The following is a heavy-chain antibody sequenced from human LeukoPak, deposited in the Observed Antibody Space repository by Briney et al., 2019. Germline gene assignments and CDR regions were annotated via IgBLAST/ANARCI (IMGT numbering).Heavy chain of an antibody. CDR3: ARDYYGSGSYSGY. V-gene: IGHV1-2*06. J-gene: IGHJ4*02. CDR1: GYTXTGYY. D-gene: IGHD3-10*01. Sequence: GASVKVSCKASGYTXTGYYMHWVRQAPGQGLEWMGRINPNSGGTNYAQKFQGRVTMTRDTSISTAYMELSRLRSDDTAVYYCARDYYGSGSYSGYWGQGTLVTVSS. CDR2: INPNSGGT.